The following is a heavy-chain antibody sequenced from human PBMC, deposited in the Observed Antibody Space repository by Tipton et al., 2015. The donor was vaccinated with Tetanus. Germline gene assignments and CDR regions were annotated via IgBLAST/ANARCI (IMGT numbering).Heavy chain of an antibody. CDR3: ATGNALDY. Sequence: SLRLSCVASGFTFSSHMMNWVRQAPGKGLEWVSSISSTSSYIYYEDSMKGRFTISRDNAKNSVFLHMASLRAEDTAVYYCATGNALDYWGQGTTVTVSS. V-gene: IGHV3-21*01. J-gene: IGHJ4*02. D-gene: IGHD2-2*01. CDR2: ISSTSSYI. CDR1: GFTFSSHM.